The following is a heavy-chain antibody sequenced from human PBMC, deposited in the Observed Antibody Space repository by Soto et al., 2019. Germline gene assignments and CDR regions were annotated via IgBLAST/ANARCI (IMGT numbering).Heavy chain of an antibody. CDR2: SYYSGST. J-gene: IGHJ2*01. Sequence: QLQLQESCPGLVKPSETLSLTCTVSGSSFSSYYWSWIRQPPGKGLEWFGYSYYSGSTNYNPSLKSRVTISIDTSNNQFSLKLSSVTAADTAMYYCARVTLPSTLFGVGRDWYFDLWGRGTMVTVSS. CDR3: ARVTLPSTLFGVGRDWYFDL. D-gene: IGHD3-3*01. CDR1: GSSFSSYY. V-gene: IGHV4-59*01.